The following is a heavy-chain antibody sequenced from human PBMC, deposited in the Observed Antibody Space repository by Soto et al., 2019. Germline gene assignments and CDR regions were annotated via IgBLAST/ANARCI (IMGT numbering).Heavy chain of an antibody. CDR2: TYYKSKWNN. CDR1: GDSVSSNSAG. Sequence: SETLSLTCVISGDSVSSNSAGWNWIRQSPSRGLEWLGRTYYKSKWNNDYALSVKSRITINPDTSKNQFSLHLYSVTPEDTAVYYCTGITWFRGMDVWGQGTPVTVSS. V-gene: IGHV6-1*01. J-gene: IGHJ6*02. CDR3: TGITWFRGMDV. D-gene: IGHD3-10*01.